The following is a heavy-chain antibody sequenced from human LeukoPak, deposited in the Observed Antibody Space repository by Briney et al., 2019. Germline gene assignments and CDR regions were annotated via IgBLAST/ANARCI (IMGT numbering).Heavy chain of an antibody. CDR2: ISNSGSTI. CDR1: GFTSSDYY. J-gene: IGHJ5*02. D-gene: IGHD4/OR15-4a*01. V-gene: IGHV3-11*01. CDR3: ARDRVPFDP. Sequence: GGPLRLSCAASGFTSSDYYMSWIRQPPGKGLEWFSYISNSGSTIYYPASVKSRLIISTDNAKHSPYLQMTSLRAEDTAVYYCARDRVPFDPWGQGPLVTVS.